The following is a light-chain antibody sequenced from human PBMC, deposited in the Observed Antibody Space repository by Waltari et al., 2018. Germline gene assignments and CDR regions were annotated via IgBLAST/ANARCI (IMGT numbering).Light chain of an antibody. CDR3: QQNYDTSWP. V-gene: IGKV1-39*01. Sequence: DVQITQTAYSLSESVGDRVNIACRASQGCSTSLNWYQQKEGKAPNALIFAASHLQSGVPSRVIGSVSGTDFTLTSSNLQPEDLATYCRQQNYDTSWPFGQGTKVEI. J-gene: IGKJ1*01. CDR2: AAS. CDR1: QGCSTS.